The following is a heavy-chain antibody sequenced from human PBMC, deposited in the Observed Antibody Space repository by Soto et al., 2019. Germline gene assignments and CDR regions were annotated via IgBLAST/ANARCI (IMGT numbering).Heavy chain of an antibody. CDR1: GFTFSSYA. D-gene: IGHD2-21*02. Sequence: EVQLLESGGGLVQPGGSLRLSCAASGFTFSSYAMSWVRQAPGKGLELVSAISGSGGSTYYADSVKGRFTISRDKSKNTLYLQMNSLRAEDTAVYYCAKRYGGNSGFFDYWGQGTLVTVSS. V-gene: IGHV3-23*01. J-gene: IGHJ4*02. CDR2: ISGSGGST. CDR3: AKRYGGNSGFFDY.